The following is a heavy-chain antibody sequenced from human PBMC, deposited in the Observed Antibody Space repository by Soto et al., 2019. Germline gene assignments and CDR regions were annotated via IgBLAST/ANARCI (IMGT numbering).Heavy chain of an antibody. V-gene: IGHV4-31*03. CDR1: GGSISSGGYC. Sequence: SETLSLTCTVSGGSISSGGYCCSWIRQQPGKGLEWVGYIYYSGSTYYNPSLKSRVTISVDTSKNQFSLKLSSVTAADTAVYYCARAYYGSGRYPTYYYYYMDVWGKGTTVTVSS. CDR3: ARAYYGSGRYPTYYYYYMDV. D-gene: IGHD3-10*01. J-gene: IGHJ6*03. CDR2: IYYSGST.